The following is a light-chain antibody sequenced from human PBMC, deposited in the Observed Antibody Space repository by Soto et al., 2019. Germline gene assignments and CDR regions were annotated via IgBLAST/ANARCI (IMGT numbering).Light chain of an antibody. Sequence: ALTPSAVTLSLSPEERATLSCRSNQSGSSSYLAWYLKKPGQAPRLLIHGASIRATGIPARFSGSGSGRDFTLTISRLEPEDFAVYYCQQYGSSPLTFGGGTKVEIK. J-gene: IGKJ4*01. CDR1: QSGSSSY. V-gene: IGKV3-20*01. CDR3: QQYGSSPLT. CDR2: GAS.